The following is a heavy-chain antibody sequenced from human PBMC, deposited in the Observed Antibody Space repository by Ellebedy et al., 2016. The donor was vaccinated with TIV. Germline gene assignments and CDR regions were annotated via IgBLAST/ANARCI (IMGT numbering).Heavy chain of an antibody. Sequence: GESLKISCAASGFTFSSYAMHWVRQAPGKGLEWVAVISYDGSNKYYADSVKGRFTISRDNSKNTLYLQMNSLRAEDTAVYYCARGHFGYSSSWYDRGFDYWGQGTLVTVSS. D-gene: IGHD6-13*01. CDR2: ISYDGSNK. CDR1: GFTFSSYA. J-gene: IGHJ4*02. CDR3: ARGHFGYSSSWYDRGFDY. V-gene: IGHV3-30-3*01.